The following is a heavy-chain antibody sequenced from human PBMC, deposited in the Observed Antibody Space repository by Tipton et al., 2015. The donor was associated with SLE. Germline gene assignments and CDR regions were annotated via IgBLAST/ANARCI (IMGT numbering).Heavy chain of an antibody. V-gene: IGHV3-23*01. Sequence: GSLRLSCEASGFTFSTYAMSWVRQAPGKGLQWVSILGGRDGWPEYADSVQGRFTISRDNSRNTLYLQMNSLTVEDTAVYFCAKDGGAAYLDVWGQGTTVTVSS. CDR1: GFTFSTYA. CDR3: AKDGGAAYLDV. J-gene: IGHJ6*02. D-gene: IGHD2-21*01. CDR2: LGGRDGWP.